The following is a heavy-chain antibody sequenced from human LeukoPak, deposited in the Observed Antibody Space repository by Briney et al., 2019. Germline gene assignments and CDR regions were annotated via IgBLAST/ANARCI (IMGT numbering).Heavy chain of an antibody. J-gene: IGHJ4*02. CDR2: ISAYNGNT. Sequence: ASVKVSCKASGYTFTSYGISRVRQAPGQGLEWMGWISAYNGNTNYAQKLQGRVTMTTDTSTSTAYMELRSLGSDDTAVYYCARPPYYDILTGYYNDYWGQGTLVTVSS. CDR1: GYTFTSYG. CDR3: ARPPYYDILTGYYNDY. V-gene: IGHV1-18*01. D-gene: IGHD3-9*01.